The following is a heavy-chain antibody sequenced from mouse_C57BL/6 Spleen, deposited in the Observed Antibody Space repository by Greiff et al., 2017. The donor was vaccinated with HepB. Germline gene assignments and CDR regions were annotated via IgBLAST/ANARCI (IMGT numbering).Heavy chain of an antibody. Sequence: EVKLMESGPELVKPGASVKMSCKASGYTFTDYNMHWVKQSHGKSLEWIGYINPNNGGTSYNQKFKGKATLTVNKSSSTAYMELRSLTSEDSAVYYCAREGGYDYDGFAYWGQGTLVTVSA. CDR3: AREGGYDYDGFAY. CDR1: GYTFTDYN. V-gene: IGHV1-22*01. J-gene: IGHJ3*01. CDR2: INPNNGGT. D-gene: IGHD2-4*01.